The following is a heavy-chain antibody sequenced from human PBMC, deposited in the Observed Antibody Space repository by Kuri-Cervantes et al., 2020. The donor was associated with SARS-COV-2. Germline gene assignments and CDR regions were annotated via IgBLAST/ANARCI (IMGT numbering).Heavy chain of an antibody. CDR3: AKERAERITIFGVVTHERRSWFDP. D-gene: IGHD3-3*01. V-gene: IGHV3-11*01. CDR1: GFTFSDYY. Sequence: LSLTCAASGFTFSDYYMSWIRQAPGKGLEWVSYISSSGSTIYYADSVKGRFTISRDNSKNTLYLQMNSLRAEDTAVYYCAKERAERITIFGVVTHERRSWFDPWGQGTLVTVSS. CDR2: ISSSGSTI. J-gene: IGHJ5*02.